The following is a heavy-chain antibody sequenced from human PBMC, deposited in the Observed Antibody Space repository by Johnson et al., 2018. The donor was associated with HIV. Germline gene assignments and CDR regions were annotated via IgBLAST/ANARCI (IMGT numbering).Heavy chain of an antibody. J-gene: IGHJ3*02. CDR2: TSYDGTNK. CDR1: GFTVTNYA. Sequence: VQLVESGGGVVQPGRSLRLSCAASGFTVTNYAMHWVRQAPGKGLEWVAVTSYDGTNKYNADSVKGRFTISRDNSKNTLFLQMNSLRAEDTAVYYCAREIVVEVAATLISGAFDIWGQGTMVTVSS. D-gene: IGHD2-15*01. CDR3: AREIVVEVAATLISGAFDI. V-gene: IGHV3-30*04.